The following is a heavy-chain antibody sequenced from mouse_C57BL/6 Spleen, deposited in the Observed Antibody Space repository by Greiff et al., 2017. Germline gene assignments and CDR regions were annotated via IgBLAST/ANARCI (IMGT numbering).Heavy chain of an antibody. V-gene: IGHV5-17*01. CDR1: GFTFSDYG. CDR2: ISSGSSTI. Sequence: EVKLVESGGGLVKPGGSLKLSCAASGFTFSDYGMHWVRQAPEKGLEWVAYISSGSSTIYYAATVKGRFTISRDNAKNTLFLQRTSLRSEDTAMYYCARRYDGYFDYWGQGTTLTVSS. J-gene: IGHJ2*01. D-gene: IGHD2-3*01. CDR3: ARRYDGYFDY.